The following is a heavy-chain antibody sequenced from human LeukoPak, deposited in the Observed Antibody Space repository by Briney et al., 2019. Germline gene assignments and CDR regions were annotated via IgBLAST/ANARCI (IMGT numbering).Heavy chain of an antibody. CDR3: ARREDCSGGSCYEVYWFDP. Sequence: SQTLSLTCTVSGGSISSGTYYWSWIRQPPEKGLEWIGRIYNSGSTNYNPSLKSRVTISADTSKNQFSLKLSSVTAADTAVYYCARREDCSGGSCYEVYWFDPWGQGTLVTVSS. CDR1: GGSISSGTYY. D-gene: IGHD2-15*01. V-gene: IGHV4-61*02. J-gene: IGHJ5*02. CDR2: IYNSGST.